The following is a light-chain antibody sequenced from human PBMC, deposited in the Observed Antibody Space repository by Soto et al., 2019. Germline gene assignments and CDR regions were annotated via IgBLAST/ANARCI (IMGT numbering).Light chain of an antibody. J-gene: IGKJ1*01. CDR1: QSISNW. CDR3: QKYNSYS. V-gene: IGKV1-5*01. Sequence: DIHMTQSPSTLPASVLDIVTITCRASQSISNWLAWYQQKPGTAPKVLIYHASNLQSGVPSRFSGSGSGTEFTLTISRLKPDDFATYYCQKYNSYSFGQGTKVDIK. CDR2: HAS.